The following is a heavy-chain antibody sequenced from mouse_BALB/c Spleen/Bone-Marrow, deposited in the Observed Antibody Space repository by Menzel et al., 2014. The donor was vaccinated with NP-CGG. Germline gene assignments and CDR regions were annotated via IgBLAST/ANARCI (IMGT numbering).Heavy chain of an antibody. Sequence: DVKLQESGGGLVKPGGSLKLSCAASGFTFSDYYMYWVRQTLEKGLEWVATISDGGSYTYYPDSVKGRFTISRDNTKNSLYLQMTSLKSEDTAMYYCARDSYNYGSSYWYFDVWGAGTTVTVSS. J-gene: IGHJ1*01. CDR1: GFTFSDYY. V-gene: IGHV5-4*02. CDR3: ARDSYNYGSSYWYFDV. CDR2: ISDGGSYT. D-gene: IGHD1-1*01.